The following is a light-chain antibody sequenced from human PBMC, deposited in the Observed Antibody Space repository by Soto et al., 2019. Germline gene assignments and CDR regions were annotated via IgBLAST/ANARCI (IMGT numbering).Light chain of an antibody. Sequence: IVMTQSPLSLPVTPGEPASISCRSSQSLLHSDGNNYLEWYLQKPGQSPQLLIYLGSNRASGVPERFSGRGSGTDFTLQISRVEAEDVGVYYCMPSLQTWTFGQGTKVEI. CDR3: MPSLQTWT. V-gene: IGKV2-28*01. CDR1: QSLLHSDGNNY. J-gene: IGKJ1*01. CDR2: LGS.